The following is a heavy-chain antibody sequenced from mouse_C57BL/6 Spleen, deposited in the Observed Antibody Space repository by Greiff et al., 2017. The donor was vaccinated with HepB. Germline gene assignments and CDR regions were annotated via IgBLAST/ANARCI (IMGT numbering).Heavy chain of an antibody. CDR2: IWRGGST. J-gene: IGHJ4*01. CDR1: GFSLTSYG. Sequence: VQLVESGPGLVQPSQSLSITCTVSGFSLTSYGVHWVRQSPGKGLEWLGVIWRGGSTDYNAAFMSRLSITKDNSKSQVFFKMNSLQADDTAIYYCAKRGPGKDAMDYWGQGTSVTVSS. V-gene: IGHV2-5*01. CDR3: AKRGPGKDAMDY.